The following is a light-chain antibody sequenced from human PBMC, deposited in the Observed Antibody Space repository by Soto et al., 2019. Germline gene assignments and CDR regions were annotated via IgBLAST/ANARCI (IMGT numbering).Light chain of an antibody. CDR1: SSDVGTYNL. Sequence: SALTQPASVSGSPGQSVTVSCTGSSSDVGTYNLVSWYQQHPGKVPKLLIYEVNKRPSGVSNRFSGSKSGNTASLTISGLQAEDEADYYCCSYAGSSTYYVFGAGTKVTVL. J-gene: IGLJ1*01. CDR2: EVN. V-gene: IGLV2-23*02. CDR3: CSYAGSSTYYV.